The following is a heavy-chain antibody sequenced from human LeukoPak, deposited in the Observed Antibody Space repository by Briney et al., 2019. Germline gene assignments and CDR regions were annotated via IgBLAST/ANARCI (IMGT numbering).Heavy chain of an antibody. J-gene: IGHJ4*02. V-gene: IGHV3-64*04. CDR3: AREGNSGYDYFDY. CDR2: ISSEGKTT. D-gene: IGHD5-12*01. Sequence: PGGSLRLSCSASGFIFSPYAMHWVRQAPGKGLEYVSSISSEGKTTYYADSVKGRFTISRDNAKNSLYLQMNSLRAEDTAVYYCAREGNSGYDYFDYWGQGTLVTVSS. CDR1: GFIFSPYA.